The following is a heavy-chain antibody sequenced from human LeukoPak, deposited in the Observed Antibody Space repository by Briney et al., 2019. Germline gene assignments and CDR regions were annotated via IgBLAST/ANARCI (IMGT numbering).Heavy chain of an antibody. D-gene: IGHD4-17*01. V-gene: IGHV3-49*03. CDR1: GFTFGDYA. CDR2: IRSKAYGGTT. Sequence: TGGSLRLSCTATGFTFGDYAMSWFRQAPGKGLEWVGFIRSKAYGGTTEYAASVKGRFTISRDDSKSIAYLQMNSLKTEDTAVYYCTRDLNGDYGFAFDIWGQGTMVTVSS. J-gene: IGHJ3*02. CDR3: TRDLNGDYGFAFDI.